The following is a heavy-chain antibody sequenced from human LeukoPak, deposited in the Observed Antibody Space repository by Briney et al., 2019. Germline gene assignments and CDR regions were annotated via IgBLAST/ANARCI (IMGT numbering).Heavy chain of an antibody. J-gene: IGHJ6*03. Sequence: GGSLRLSCAASGFTFSNYGMTWVRQAPGKGLEWVSSISGSAATISYADSVKGRFTISRDNSKNTLYLQMNSLRAEDTAVYYCAKEGGYDSSGYYYDRYYYYYYMDVWGKGTTVTISS. V-gene: IGHV3-23*01. CDR2: ISGSAATI. D-gene: IGHD3-22*01. CDR3: AKEGGYDSSGYYYDRYYYYYYMDV. CDR1: GFTFSNYG.